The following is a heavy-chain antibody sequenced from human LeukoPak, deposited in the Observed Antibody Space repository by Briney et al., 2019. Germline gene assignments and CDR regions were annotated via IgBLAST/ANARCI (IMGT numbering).Heavy chain of an antibody. Sequence: SETLSLTCTVPGGSISSYYWSWIRQPPGKGLEWIGYIYYSGSTNYNPSLKSRVTISVDTSKNQFSLKLSSVTAADTAVYYCARHGGDYVWGSYRLSFDYWGQGTLATVSS. V-gene: IGHV4-59*08. J-gene: IGHJ4*02. CDR3: ARHGGDYVWGSYRLSFDY. D-gene: IGHD3-16*02. CDR1: GGSISSYY. CDR2: IYYSGST.